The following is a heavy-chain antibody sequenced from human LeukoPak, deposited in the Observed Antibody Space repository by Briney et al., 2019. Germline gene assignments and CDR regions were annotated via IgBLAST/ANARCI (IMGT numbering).Heavy chain of an antibody. CDR2: INPNSGGT. D-gene: IGHD2-2*01. Sequence: ASVKVSCKASGYTFTGYYMHWVRQAPGQGLEWMGWINPNSGGTNYAQKFQGRVTMTRDTSISTAYVELSRLRSDDTAVYYCASSNAGYGPAAFDYWGQGTLVTVSS. CDR3: ASSNAGYGPAAFDY. V-gene: IGHV1-2*02. CDR1: GYTFTGYY. J-gene: IGHJ4*02.